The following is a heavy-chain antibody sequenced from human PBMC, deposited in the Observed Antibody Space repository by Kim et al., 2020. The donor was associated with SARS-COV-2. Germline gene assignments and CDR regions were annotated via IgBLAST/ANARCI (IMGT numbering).Heavy chain of an antibody. D-gene: IGHD3-10*01. CDR3: ARVGLWFGRDPDWFDP. Sequence: SFQGQVTISADKSISTAYLQWSSLKASDTAMYYCARVGLWFGRDPDWFDPWGQGTLVTVSS. V-gene: IGHV5-51*01. J-gene: IGHJ5*02.